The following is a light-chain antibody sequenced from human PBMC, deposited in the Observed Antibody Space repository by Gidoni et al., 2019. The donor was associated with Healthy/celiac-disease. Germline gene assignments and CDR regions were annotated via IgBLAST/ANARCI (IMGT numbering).Light chain of an antibody. V-gene: IGKV3-15*01. CDR1: QSVSSN. CDR2: GAS. J-gene: IGKJ2*01. CDR3: QQYNNWRYT. Sequence: EIVMTQSPATLSVSPGERATLSCRASQSVSSNLACYQQKPGQATRLLIYGASTRATGIPARFSGSGSGTAFTLTISSLQSEDFAVYYCQQYNNWRYTFGQGTKLEIK.